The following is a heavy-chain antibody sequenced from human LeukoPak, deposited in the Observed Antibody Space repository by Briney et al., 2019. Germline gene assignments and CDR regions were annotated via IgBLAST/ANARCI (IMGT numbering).Heavy chain of an antibody. CDR2: IYLGDSDT. Sequence: GESLKISYKTSGYSLAIYWIGWVRQMPGEGLEWMGIIYLGDSDTRYSPSFQGQVTISADKSISTAYLQWGSLKASDTAIYYCATGGQQLAYFDYWGQGTLVTVSS. CDR1: GYSLAIYW. D-gene: IGHD6-13*01. V-gene: IGHV5-51*01. CDR3: ATGGQQLAYFDY. J-gene: IGHJ4*02.